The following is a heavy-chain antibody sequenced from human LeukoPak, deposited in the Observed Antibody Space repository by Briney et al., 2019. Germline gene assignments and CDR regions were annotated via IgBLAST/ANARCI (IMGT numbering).Heavy chain of an antibody. CDR2: IIPIFGTA. V-gene: IGHV1-69*01. D-gene: IGHD3-22*01. CDR3: ARDSPGYYDSSGLK. J-gene: IGHJ4*02. CDR1: GGTFSSYT. Sequence: SAKVSCKASGGTFSSYTISWVRQAPGQGLEWMGGIIPIFGTANYAQKFQGRVTITADESTSTAYMELSSLRSEDTAVYYCARDSPGYYDSSGLKWGQGTLVTVSS.